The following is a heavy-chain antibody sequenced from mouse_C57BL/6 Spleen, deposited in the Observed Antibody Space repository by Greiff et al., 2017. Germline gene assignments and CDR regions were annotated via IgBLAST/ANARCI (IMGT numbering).Heavy chain of an antibody. J-gene: IGHJ4*01. Sequence: QVQLQQPGAELVKPGASVKLSCKASGYTFTSYWMQWVKQRPGQGLEWIGEIDPSDSYTNYNQKFKGKATLTVDTSSSTAYMQLSSLTSEDSAVYYCARRPSDFYAMDYWGQGTSVTVSS. CDR3: ARRPSDFYAMDY. CDR2: IDPSDSYT. V-gene: IGHV1-50*01. CDR1: GYTFTSYW.